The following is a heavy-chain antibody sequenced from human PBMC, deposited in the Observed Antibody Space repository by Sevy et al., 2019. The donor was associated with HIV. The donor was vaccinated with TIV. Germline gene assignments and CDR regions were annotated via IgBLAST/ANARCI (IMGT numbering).Heavy chain of an antibody. CDR2: ISSSGSTI. CDR3: ARAQPEGYCSSTSCYIMDV. V-gene: IGHV3-11*01. D-gene: IGHD2-2*02. Sequence: GGSLRLSCAASGFTFSDYYMSWIRQAPGKGLEWFSYISSSGSTIYYADSVKGRFTISRDNAKNSLYLQMNSLRAEDTAVYYCARAQPEGYCSSTSCYIMDVWGKGTTVTVSS. CDR1: GFTFSDYY. J-gene: IGHJ6*03.